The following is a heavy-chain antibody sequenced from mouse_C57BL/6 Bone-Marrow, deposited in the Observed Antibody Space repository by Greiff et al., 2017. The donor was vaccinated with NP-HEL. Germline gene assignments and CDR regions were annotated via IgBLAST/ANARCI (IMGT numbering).Heavy chain of an antibody. CDR2: IDPENGDT. J-gene: IGHJ2*01. D-gene: IGHD3-2*02. Sequence: VQLKESGAELVRPGASVKLSCTASGFNIKDDYMHWVKQRPEQGLEWIGWIDPENGDTEYASKFQGKATITADTSSNTAYLQLSSLTSEDTAVYYCTTGDSSGYVDYWGQGTTLTVSS. CDR3: TTGDSSGYVDY. V-gene: IGHV14-4*01. CDR1: GFNIKDDY.